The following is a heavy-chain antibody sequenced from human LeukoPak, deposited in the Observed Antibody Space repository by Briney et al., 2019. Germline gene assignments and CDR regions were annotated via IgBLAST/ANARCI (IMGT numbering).Heavy chain of an antibody. J-gene: IGHJ4*02. V-gene: IGHV3-7*01. CDR3: ARGYYDFWSGYYHGFDY. D-gene: IGHD3-3*01. CDR1: GFTFSSYW. Sequence: GGSLRLSCAASGFTFSSYWMSWVSQAPGKGLEWVANIKQDGSEKYYVDSVKGRFTISRDNAKNSLYLQMNSLRAEDTAVYYCARGYYDFWSGYYHGFDYWGQGTLVTVSS. CDR2: IKQDGSEK.